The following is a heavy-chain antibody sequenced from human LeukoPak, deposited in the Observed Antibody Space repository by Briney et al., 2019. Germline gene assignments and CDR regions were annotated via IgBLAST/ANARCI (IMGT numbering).Heavy chain of an antibody. J-gene: IGHJ5*02. CDR3: TTSQEGYDYVWGSYRPSP. Sequence: GGSLRLSCAASGFTFSNAWMSWVRRAPGKGLEWVGRIKSKTDGGTTDYAAPVKGRFAISRDDSKNTMYLQMNSLKTEHPGVYYCTTSQEGYDYVWGSYRPSPWGQGTLVTVSS. CDR2: IKSKTDGGTT. D-gene: IGHD3-16*02. V-gene: IGHV3-15*01. CDR1: GFTFSNAW.